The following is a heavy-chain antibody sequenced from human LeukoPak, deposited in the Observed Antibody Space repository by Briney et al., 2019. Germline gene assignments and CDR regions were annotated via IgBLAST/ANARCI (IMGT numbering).Heavy chain of an antibody. CDR3: ARTLQYSSSWYYYYYMDV. CDR2: IYYSGST. V-gene: IGHV4-59*01. CDR1: GGSISSYY. J-gene: IGHJ6*03. Sequence: SETLSLTCTVSGGSISSYYWSWIRQPPGKGLEWIGYIYYSGSTNYNPSLKSRVTISVDTSKNQFSLKLSSVTAADTVVYYCARTLQYSSSWYYYYYMDVWGKGTTVTVSS. D-gene: IGHD6-13*01.